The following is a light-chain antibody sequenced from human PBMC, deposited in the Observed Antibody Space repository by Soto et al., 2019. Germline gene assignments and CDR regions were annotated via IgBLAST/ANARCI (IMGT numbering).Light chain of an antibody. CDR3: SSFAGSNNFPYV. V-gene: IGLV2-8*01. CDR2: EIN. J-gene: IGLJ1*01. CDR1: SSDVGAYDY. Sequence: QSVLTQPPSASGSPGQSVTISCTGTSSDVGAYDYVSWYQQHPGKAPKLMIYEINKRPSGVPDRFSGSKSGNTASLTVSGPQAEDEADYYCSSFAGSNNFPYVSGTGTKVTVL.